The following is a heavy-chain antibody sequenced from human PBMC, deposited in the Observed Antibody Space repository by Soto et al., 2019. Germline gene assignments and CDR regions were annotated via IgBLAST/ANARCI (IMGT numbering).Heavy chain of an antibody. D-gene: IGHD3-10*01. CDR3: ARDYNELWFGENLHYYGMDV. CDR1: GDSVSSNSAA. Sequence: PSQTLSLTCVISGDSVSSNSAAWNWIRQSPSRGLEWLGRTYYRSKWYNDYAVSVKSRITINPDTSKNQFSLQLNSVTPEDTAVYYCARDYNELWFGENLHYYGMDVWGQGTTVTVSS. J-gene: IGHJ6*02. CDR2: TYYRSKWYN. V-gene: IGHV6-1*01.